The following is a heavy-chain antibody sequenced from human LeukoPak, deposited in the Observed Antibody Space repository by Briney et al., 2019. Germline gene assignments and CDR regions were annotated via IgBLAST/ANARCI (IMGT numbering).Heavy chain of an antibody. CDR2: IYSSGTA. Sequence: SETLSLTCTVSGDSISRGGYWWNWIRQHPGKGLEWIGYIYSSGTANYNPSLKSRVTMSVDTSKNQFSLSLSSVTAADTAIYYCARDSSGGYYWFAHWGQGILVTVSS. V-gene: IGHV4-31*03. D-gene: IGHD6-19*01. CDR1: GDSISRGGYW. CDR3: ARDSSGGYYWFAH. J-gene: IGHJ5*02.